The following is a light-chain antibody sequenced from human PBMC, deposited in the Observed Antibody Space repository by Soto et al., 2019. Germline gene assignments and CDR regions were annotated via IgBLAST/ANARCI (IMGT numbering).Light chain of an antibody. CDR3: KQYGSAPPGLT. V-gene: IGKV3-20*01. CDR2: GAS. Sequence: EIVLTQSPGTLSLSPGERATLSCRASQSVSSSYLAWYQQKPGQAPRLLIYGASSRATGIPDRFSGSGYGTDFTLTISGLEPEDFAVYYCKQYGSAPPGLTFGGGTKVEIK. J-gene: IGKJ4*01. CDR1: QSVSSSY.